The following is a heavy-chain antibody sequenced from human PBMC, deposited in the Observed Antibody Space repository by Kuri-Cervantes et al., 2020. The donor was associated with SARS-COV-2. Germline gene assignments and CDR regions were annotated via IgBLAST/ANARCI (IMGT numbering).Heavy chain of an antibody. CDR2: ISAYNGNT. J-gene: IGHJ6*02. V-gene: IGHV1-18*01. D-gene: IGHD6-19*01. Sequence: ASVKVSCKASGYTFTSYSITWVRQAPGQGLEWMGWISAYNGNTNYAQKLQGRVTMTTDTSTSTAYMELRSLRSDDTAVYYCAITSYSSGWYVSNYYYGMDVWGQGTTVTVSS. CDR3: AITSYSSGWYVSNYYYGMDV. CDR1: GYTFTSYS.